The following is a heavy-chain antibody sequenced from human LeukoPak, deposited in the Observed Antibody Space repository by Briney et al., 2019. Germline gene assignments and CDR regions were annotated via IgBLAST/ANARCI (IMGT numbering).Heavy chain of an antibody. V-gene: IGHV3-23*01. CDR3: AKDGGQEVDY. D-gene: IGHD3-16*01. CDR2: ISGSGDST. CDR1: GFTFSSYA. J-gene: IGHJ4*02. Sequence: GGSLRLSCAASGFTFSSYAMRWVRQAPGKGLEWVSSISGSGDSTYNADSVKGRFTISRDKSKNTLYLQMNSLRADDTAVYYCAKDGGQEVDYWGQGTPVTVSS.